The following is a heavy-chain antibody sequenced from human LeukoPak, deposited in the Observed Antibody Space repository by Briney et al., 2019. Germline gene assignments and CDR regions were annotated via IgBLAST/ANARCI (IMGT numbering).Heavy chain of an antibody. CDR2: ISYDGSNK. CDR3: AKDIPDYYDNQGYFDY. Sequence: GRSLRLSCAASGFTFSSYGMHWVRQAPGKGLKWVAVISYDGSNKYYADSVKGRFTISRDNSKNTLYLQMNSLRAEDTAVYYCAKDIPDYYDNQGYFDYWGQGTLVTVSS. D-gene: IGHD3-22*01. J-gene: IGHJ4*02. CDR1: GFTFSSYG. V-gene: IGHV3-30*18.